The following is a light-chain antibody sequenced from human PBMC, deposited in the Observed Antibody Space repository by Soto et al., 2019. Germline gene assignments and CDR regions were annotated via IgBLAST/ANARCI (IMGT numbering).Light chain of an antibody. Sequence: QALVAQPPPASGTPGQRGTISCSRSSSNIGSNTVNWYQQLPGTAPKLLIYPNNQRPSGVPDRFSGSKSGTSAPLAISGLQSEDEADYYCAAWDDSLNGRVFGTGTKVTVL. J-gene: IGLJ1*01. CDR1: SSNIGSNT. CDR2: PNN. CDR3: AAWDDSLNGRV. V-gene: IGLV1-44*01.